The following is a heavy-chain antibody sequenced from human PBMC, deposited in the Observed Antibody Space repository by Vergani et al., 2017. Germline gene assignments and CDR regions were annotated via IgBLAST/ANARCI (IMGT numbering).Heavy chain of an antibody. D-gene: IGHD3-10*01. CDR3: ASGGHGSENGGALQL. J-gene: IGHJ3*01. CDR2: IYPGASEV. CDR1: RYIFSNFW. Sequence: EKKLVQSGSETKKPGESLKISCQAFRYIFSNFWIGWVRQRPGRGLEWMGMIYPGASEVKSNPTFRGQVIFSVDTSVNTAYLQWRSLQASDTATYFCASGGHGSENGGALQLWGQGTNITVSS. V-gene: IGHV5-51*01.